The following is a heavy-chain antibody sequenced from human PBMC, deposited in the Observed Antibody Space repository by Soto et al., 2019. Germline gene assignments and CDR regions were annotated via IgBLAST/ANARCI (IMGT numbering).Heavy chain of an antibody. CDR1: GGSFSGYY. CDR2: INHSGST. J-gene: IGHJ6*03. D-gene: IGHD3-10*01. V-gene: IGHV4-34*01. CDR3: ARAEGGYYGSGSKRDYYYYMDV. Sequence: SETLSLTCAVYGGSFSGYYWSWIRQPPGKGLEWIGEINHSGSTNYNPSLKSRVTISVDTSKNQFSLKLSSVTAADTVVYYCARAEGGYYGSGSKRDYYYYMDVWGKGTTVTVSS.